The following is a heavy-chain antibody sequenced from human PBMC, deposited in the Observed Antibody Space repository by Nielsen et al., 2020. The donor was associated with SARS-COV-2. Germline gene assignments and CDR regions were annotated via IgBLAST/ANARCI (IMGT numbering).Heavy chain of an antibody. CDR3: ARESAYGDYTGGFDY. CDR1: GFTFDDHG. J-gene: IGHJ4*02. Sequence: GGSLRLSCAASGFTFDDHGMSWVRQAPGKGLEWVSGINWNGGSTGYADSVKGRFTISRDNAKNSLYLQMNSLRAEDTALYHCARESAYGDYTGGFDYWGQGTLVTVSS. V-gene: IGHV3-20*01. D-gene: IGHD4-17*01. CDR2: INWNGGST.